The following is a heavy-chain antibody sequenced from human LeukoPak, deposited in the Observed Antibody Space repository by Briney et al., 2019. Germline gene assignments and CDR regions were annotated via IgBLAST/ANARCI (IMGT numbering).Heavy chain of an antibody. D-gene: IGHD5-18*01. CDR2: MNTNSGNT. J-gene: IGHJ6*03. V-gene: IGHV1-8*02. Sequence: ASVKVSCKASGYTFTSYDINWVRQATGQGLEWMGWMNTNSGNTGYAQKFQGRVTMTRNTSISTAYMELSSLTSEDTAVYYCARDNGGTAMAYYYYYYMDVWGKGTTVTISS. CDR1: GYTFTSYD. CDR3: ARDNGGTAMAYYYYYYMDV.